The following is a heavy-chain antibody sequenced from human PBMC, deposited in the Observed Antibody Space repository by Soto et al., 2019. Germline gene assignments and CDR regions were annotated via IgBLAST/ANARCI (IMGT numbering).Heavy chain of an antibody. Sequence: GGSLRLSCAASGFTVSSKYMSWVRQTPGKGLEWVSVIYSGGSMYYGDSVKGRFTISRDNSKNTLFLQMNSLRAEDTAVYYCARDPGIWAFDIWGQGTLVTVSS. CDR3: ARDPGIWAFDI. CDR2: IYSGGSM. J-gene: IGHJ3*02. V-gene: IGHV3-66*01. CDR1: GFTVSSKY.